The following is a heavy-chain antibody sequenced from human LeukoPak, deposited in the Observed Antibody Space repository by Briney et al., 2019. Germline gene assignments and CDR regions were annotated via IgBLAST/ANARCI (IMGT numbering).Heavy chain of an antibody. Sequence: SEILSLTCTVSGGSISSYYWSWIRQPPGKGLEWIGYIYYSGSTNYNPSLKSRVTISVDTSKNQFSLKLSSVTAADTAVYYCARGTGIVVVTAPVEYYFDYWGQGTLVTVSS. D-gene: IGHD2-21*02. CDR1: GGSISSYY. CDR3: ARGTGIVVVTAPVEYYFDY. CDR2: IYYSGST. V-gene: IGHV4-59*01. J-gene: IGHJ4*02.